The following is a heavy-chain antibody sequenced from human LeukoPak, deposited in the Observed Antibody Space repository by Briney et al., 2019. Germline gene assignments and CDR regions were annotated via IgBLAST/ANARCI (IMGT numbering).Heavy chain of an antibody. CDR1: GSSVSSGSYY. J-gene: IGHJ4*02. CDR3: ARTTPWNDRSAAYFDY. D-gene: IGHD1-1*01. Sequence: KPSETLSLTCTVSGSSVSSGSYYWSWIRQPPGKGLEWIGYIYYSGSTNYNPSLKSRVTISVDTSKNQFSLKLSSVTAADTAVYYCARTTPWNDRSAAYFDYWGQGTLVTVSS. CDR2: IYYSGST. V-gene: IGHV4-61*01.